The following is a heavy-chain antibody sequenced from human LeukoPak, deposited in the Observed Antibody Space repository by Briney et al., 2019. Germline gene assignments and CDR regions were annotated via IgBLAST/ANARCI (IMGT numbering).Heavy chain of an antibody. D-gene: IGHD3-10*01. CDR3: AKYDWSYGSGAFDM. J-gene: IGHJ3*02. CDR2: INHSGST. Sequence: SETLSLTCAVYGGSFSGYYWSWIRQPPGKGLEWIGEINHSGSTNYNPSLKSRVTISVDTSKNQFSLKLSSVTAADTAVYYCAKYDWSYGSGAFDMWGQGTMVTVSS. CDR1: GGSFSGYY. V-gene: IGHV4-34*01.